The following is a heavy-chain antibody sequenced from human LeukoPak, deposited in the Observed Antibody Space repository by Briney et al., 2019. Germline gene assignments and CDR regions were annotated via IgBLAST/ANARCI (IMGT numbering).Heavy chain of an antibody. CDR3: ARWNLGSDY. Sequence: GGSLRLSCAASGFTFSAYDMNWVRQAPGKGLKWLSYISSSSTTKYHADSVKGRFTISRDNTKNSLYLQMNSLRAEDTGVYYCARWNLGSDYWGQGTLVTISS. V-gene: IGHV3-48*04. CDR2: ISSSSTTK. CDR1: GFTFSAYD. J-gene: IGHJ4*02. D-gene: IGHD1-1*01.